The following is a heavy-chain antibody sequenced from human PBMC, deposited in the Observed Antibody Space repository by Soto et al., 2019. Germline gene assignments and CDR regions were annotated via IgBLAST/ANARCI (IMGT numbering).Heavy chain of an antibody. CDR1: GLTFGDHG. CDR2: ISYDGSNE. CDR3: ARGSAGHYNSGTLLA. J-gene: IGHJ4*02. Sequence: GGRMRLSCVASGLTFGDHGLHWVRLVPGRGLEWVAVISYDGSNEYYVDSVKGRFTISRDNSKNTLYLQMNSLREEDTAVYYCARGSAGHYNSGTLLAGGQGT. V-gene: IGHV3-30*03. D-gene: IGHD3-10*01.